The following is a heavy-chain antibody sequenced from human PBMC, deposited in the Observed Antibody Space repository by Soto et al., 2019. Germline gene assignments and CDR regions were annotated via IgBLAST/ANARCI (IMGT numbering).Heavy chain of an antibody. J-gene: IGHJ4*02. CDR1: GFTFSSYS. V-gene: IGHV3-21*01. CDR3: ARGGGHGGNSGINYFDY. CDR2: ISSSSSYI. D-gene: IGHD2-21*02. Sequence: PGGSLRLSCAASGFTFSSYSMNWVRQAPGKGLEWVSSISSSSSYIYYADSVKGRFTISRDNAKNSLYLQMNSLRAEDTAVYYCARGGGHGGNSGINYFDYWGPGTTVTVSS.